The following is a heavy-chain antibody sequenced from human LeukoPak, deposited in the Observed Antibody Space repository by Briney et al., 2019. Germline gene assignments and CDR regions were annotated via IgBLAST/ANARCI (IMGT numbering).Heavy chain of an antibody. CDR1: GFTFSSYW. D-gene: IGHD1-26*01. V-gene: IGHV3-74*01. J-gene: IGHJ4*02. CDR2: INSDGGST. Sequence: GGSLRLSWAASGFTFSSYWMHWIRQAPGKGLVWVSRINSDGGSTSYADSVKGRFTISRDNARNTLFLQMNSLRAEDTAVYYCARVMVGATHWGQGTLVTVSS. CDR3: ARVMVGATH.